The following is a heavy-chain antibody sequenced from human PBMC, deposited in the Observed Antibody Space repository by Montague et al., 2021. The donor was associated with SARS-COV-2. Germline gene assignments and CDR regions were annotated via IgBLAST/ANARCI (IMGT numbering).Heavy chain of an antibody. Sequence: SLRLSCAGSGITFSSYAMHWVRQAPGKGLEWVAVISYDGSNKYYADPVKGRFTISRDNSKNTLYLQMNSLRAEDTAVYYCAREGLSGSYYGFLDYWGQGTLVTVSS. J-gene: IGHJ4*02. CDR3: AREGLSGSYYGFLDY. CDR1: GITFSSYA. D-gene: IGHD3-10*01. V-gene: IGHV3-30-3*01. CDR2: ISYDGSNK.